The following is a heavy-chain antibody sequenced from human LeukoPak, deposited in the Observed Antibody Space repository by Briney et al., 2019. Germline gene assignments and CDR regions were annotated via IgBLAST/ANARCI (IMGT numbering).Heavy chain of an antibody. Sequence: SETLSLTCTVSGGSISSSSYYWGWIRQPPGKGLEWIGSIYHSGSAYYNPSLKSRVTISVDTSKNQFSLKLSSVTAADTAVYYCAVHYDSSGYYWQGWFDPWGQGTLVTVSS. V-gene: IGHV4-39*01. CDR3: AVHYDSSGYYWQGWFDP. CDR2: IYHSGSA. CDR1: GGSISSSSYY. D-gene: IGHD3-22*01. J-gene: IGHJ5*02.